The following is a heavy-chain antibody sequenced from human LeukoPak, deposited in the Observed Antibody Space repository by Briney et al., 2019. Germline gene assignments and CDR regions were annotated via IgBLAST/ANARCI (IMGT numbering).Heavy chain of an antibody. V-gene: IGHV4-30-4*01. Sequence: PSETLSLTCTVSGGSISSGDYYWSWIRQPPGKGLEWIGYIYYSGSTYYNPSLKSRVTISVDTSKNQFSLKLSSVTAADTAVYYCAGDQGYCSGGSCYPYYYYGMDVWGQGTTVTVSS. D-gene: IGHD2-15*01. J-gene: IGHJ6*02. CDR1: GGSISSGDYY. CDR3: AGDQGYCSGGSCYPYYYYGMDV. CDR2: IYYSGST.